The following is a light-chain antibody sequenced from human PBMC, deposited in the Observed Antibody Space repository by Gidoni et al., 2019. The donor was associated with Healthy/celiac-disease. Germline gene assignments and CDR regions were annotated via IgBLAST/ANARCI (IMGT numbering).Light chain of an antibody. CDR1: SSDVGGYNY. Sequence: QSALTQPASVSGSPGPSITISCTGTSSDVGGYNYVSWYQQHPGKAPKLMIYDVSKRPSGVSNRFSGSKSGNTASLTISGLQAEDEADYYCSSYTSSSTLVVFGGGTKLTVL. CDR2: DVS. CDR3: SSYTSSSTLVV. V-gene: IGLV2-14*01. J-gene: IGLJ2*01.